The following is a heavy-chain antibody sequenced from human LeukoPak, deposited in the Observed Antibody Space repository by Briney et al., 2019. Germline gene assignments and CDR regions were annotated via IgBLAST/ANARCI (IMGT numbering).Heavy chain of an antibody. CDR3: ARWSYGFGSAYYFDY. V-gene: IGHV4-38-2*01. Sequence: PSETLSLTCAVSGYSISSGYYWGWIRQPPGKGLEWIGSIYHSGSTYYNPSLKSRVTISVDTSKNQFSLKLSSVTAADTAVYYCARWSYGFGSAYYFDYWGQGTLVTVSS. D-gene: IGHD5-18*01. J-gene: IGHJ4*02. CDR2: IYHSGST. CDR1: GYSISSGYY.